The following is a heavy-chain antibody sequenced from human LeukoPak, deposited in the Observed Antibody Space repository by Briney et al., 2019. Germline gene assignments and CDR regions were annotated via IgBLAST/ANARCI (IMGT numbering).Heavy chain of an antibody. Sequence: SQTLSLTCNVSGGSISSGDSFWSWIRQPPGKGLEWIGCIYYSGTTYYNPSLKSRVTMSVDTSKNQFSLKLSSVTAADTAVYYCANYVSASGDYYGMDVWGQGTTVTVSS. CDR3: ANYVSASGDYYGMDV. D-gene: IGHD3-10*01. J-gene: IGHJ6*02. CDR1: GGSISSGDSF. V-gene: IGHV4-30-4*01. CDR2: IYYSGTT.